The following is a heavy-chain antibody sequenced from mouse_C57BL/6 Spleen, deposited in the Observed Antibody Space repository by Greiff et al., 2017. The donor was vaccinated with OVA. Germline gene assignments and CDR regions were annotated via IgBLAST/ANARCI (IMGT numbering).Heavy chain of an antibody. CDR3: ARGFAIVTEKAWFAD. CDR1: GYTFTSYW. V-gene: IGHV1-50*01. CDR2: IDPSDSYT. J-gene: IGHJ3*01. Sequence: QVQLQQPGAELVKPGASVKLSCKASGYTFTSYWMQWVKQRPGQGLEWIGEIDPSDSYTNYNQKFKGKATLTVDTSSSTAYMQLSSLTSEDSADYYCARGFAIVTEKAWFADWGQGTLVTVSA. D-gene: IGHD2-12*01.